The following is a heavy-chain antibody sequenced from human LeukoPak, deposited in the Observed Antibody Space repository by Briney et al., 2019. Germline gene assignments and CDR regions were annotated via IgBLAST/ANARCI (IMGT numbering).Heavy chain of an antibody. Sequence: ASVKVSCKASGGTFSSYAISWVRQAPGQGLEWMGGIIPIFGTANYAQKFQGRVTITADESTSTAYMELSSLRSEDTAVYYCARVRPYYYDSSGYYPFDPWGQGTLVTVSS. CDR2: IIPIFGTA. J-gene: IGHJ5*02. V-gene: IGHV1-69*13. CDR1: GGTFSSYA. D-gene: IGHD3-22*01. CDR3: ARVRPYYYDSSGYYPFDP.